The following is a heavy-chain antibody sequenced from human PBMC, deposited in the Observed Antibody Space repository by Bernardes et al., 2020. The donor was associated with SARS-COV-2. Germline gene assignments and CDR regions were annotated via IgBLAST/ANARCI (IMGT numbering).Heavy chain of an antibody. J-gene: IGHJ5*02. Sequence: SETLSLTCTVSGGSISSESYNWDWIRQPPGKGLEWIAGVFYSGSTYYNPSLKSRVTISVDTSKSQFSLKLSSVTAADTAVYFCARHRRYGDYFNWFDPWGQGT. CDR2: VFYSGST. CDR3: ARHRRYGDYFNWFDP. CDR1: GGSISSESYN. D-gene: IGHD4-17*01. V-gene: IGHV4-39*01.